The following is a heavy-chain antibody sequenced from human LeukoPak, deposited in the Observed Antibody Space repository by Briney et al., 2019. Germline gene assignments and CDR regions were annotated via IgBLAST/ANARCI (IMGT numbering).Heavy chain of an antibody. V-gene: IGHV1-8*01. CDR1: GYTFTSYD. CDR2: MNPNSGNT. J-gene: IGHJ6*02. Sequence: ASVKVSCKASGYTFTSYDINWVRQATGQGLEWMGWMNPNSGNTGYAQKFQGRVTMTRNTSISTAYMELSSLRSEDTAVYYCARENCSSTSRYTYYYGMDVWGQGTTVTVSS. CDR3: ARENCSSTSRYTYYYGMDV. D-gene: IGHD2-2*02.